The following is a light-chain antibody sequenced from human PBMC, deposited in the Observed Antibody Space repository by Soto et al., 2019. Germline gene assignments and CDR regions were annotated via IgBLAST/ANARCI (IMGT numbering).Light chain of an antibody. CDR1: NFNIGNYY. V-gene: IGLV1-47*02. CDR3: AAWDDSLRAVV. Sequence: QSALTQSPSASVTPGQRVTISCSGSNFNIGNYYTYWYQHLPGTAPKLLIYSSSQRPSGVPDRFSGSKSGTSASLAISGLRSEDEAVYYCAAWDDSLRAVVFGGGTKVTVL. J-gene: IGLJ2*01. CDR2: SSS.